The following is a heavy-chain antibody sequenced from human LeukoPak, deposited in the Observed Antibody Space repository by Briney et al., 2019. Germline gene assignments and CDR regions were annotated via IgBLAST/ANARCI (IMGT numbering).Heavy chain of an antibody. Sequence: GGSLRLSCAASGFTFDDYGMSWVRQAPGKGLEWVSGINWNGGRAGHADSVKGRFTISRDSAKNSLFLQMNSLRAEDTALYYCVRDRGGTYMYFQHWGQGTLVTVSS. CDR3: VRDRGGTYMYFQH. D-gene: IGHD1-26*01. CDR1: GFTFDDYG. CDR2: INWNGGRA. V-gene: IGHV3-20*04. J-gene: IGHJ1*01.